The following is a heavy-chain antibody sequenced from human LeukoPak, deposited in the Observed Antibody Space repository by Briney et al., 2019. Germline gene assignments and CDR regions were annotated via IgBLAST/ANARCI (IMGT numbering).Heavy chain of an antibody. CDR1: GFTFSSYA. CDR3: AKPWGSEYYFDY. J-gene: IGHJ4*02. CDR2: ISGSGGST. V-gene: IGHV3-23*01. Sequence: GGSLRLSCAASGFTFSSYAMSWVRQAPGKGLEWVSAISGSGGSTYYADSVKGRFTISRDNSKNTLYLQMNSLRAEDTAVYCCAKPWGSEYYFDYWGQGTLVTVSS. D-gene: IGHD7-27*01.